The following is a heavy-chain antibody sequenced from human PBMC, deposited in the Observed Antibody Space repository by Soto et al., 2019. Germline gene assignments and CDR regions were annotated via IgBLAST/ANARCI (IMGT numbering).Heavy chain of an antibody. Sequence: GESLKISCKGSGYTFTSYWISWVRQLPGKGLEWMGRLDPSDSYTNYSPSFQGHVTISADKSISTSYLQWSSLKASDTAMYYCARRYRSKQYYYYGMDVWGQGTTVTASS. CDR1: GYTFTSYW. D-gene: IGHD6-13*01. CDR3: ARRYRSKQYYYYGMDV. J-gene: IGHJ6*02. CDR2: LDPSDSYT. V-gene: IGHV5-10-1*01.